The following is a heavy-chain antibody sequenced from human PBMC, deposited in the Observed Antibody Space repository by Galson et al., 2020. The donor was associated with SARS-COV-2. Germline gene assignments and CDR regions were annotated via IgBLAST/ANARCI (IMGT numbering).Heavy chain of an antibody. CDR1: GFTVSSNY. V-gene: IGHV3-53*01. CDR2: IYSGGST. Sequence: GGSLRLSCAASGFTVSSNYMSWVRQAPGKGLEWVSVIYSGGSTYYADSVKGRFTISRDNSKNTLYLQMNSLRAEDTAVYYCARDRTRIYGMDVWGQGTTVTVSS. J-gene: IGHJ6*02. CDR3: ARDRTRIYGMDV.